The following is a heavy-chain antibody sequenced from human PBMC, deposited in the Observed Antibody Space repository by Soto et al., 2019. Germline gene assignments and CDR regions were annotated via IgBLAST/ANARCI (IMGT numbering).Heavy chain of an antibody. Sequence: SETLSLTCTVSGDSISSDDYYWSWIRQPPGKGLEWIGYVYYSGSTYYKPPLKSRVSISVDTSKNQFSLKLSSVTAADTAVYYCPRAVIVSYYFDSWGQGTLVTVSS. CDR3: PRAVIVSYYFDS. CDR2: VYYSGST. CDR1: GDSISSDDYY. J-gene: IGHJ4*02. D-gene: IGHD4-4*01. V-gene: IGHV4-30-4*01.